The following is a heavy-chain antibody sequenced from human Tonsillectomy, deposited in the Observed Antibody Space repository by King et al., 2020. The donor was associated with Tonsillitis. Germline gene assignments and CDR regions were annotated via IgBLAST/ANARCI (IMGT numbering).Heavy chain of an antibody. CDR2: ISPLTCDT. CDR3: ATSLEVGLFDY. CDR1: GYTFTGHSFIGHY. V-gene: IGHV1-2*02. D-gene: IGHD1-26*01. J-gene: IGHJ4*02. Sequence: QLVQSGAEVREPGASVKVSCKASGYTFTGHSFIGHYMHWLRQAPGQGLEWMGWISPLTCDTNYSPGFQGRITLTRDTSVSTAFMELTGLKSDDTAVFYCATSLEVGLFDYWGQGTLVTVSS.